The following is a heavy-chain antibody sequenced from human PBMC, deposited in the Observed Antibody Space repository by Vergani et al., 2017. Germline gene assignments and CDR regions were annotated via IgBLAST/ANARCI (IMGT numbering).Heavy chain of an antibody. V-gene: IGHV1-2*02. CDR2: INPNSGGT. D-gene: IGHD3-22*01. CDR1: GYTFTGYY. CDR3: ARDPRSDSSSYYSPDAFDI. J-gene: IGHJ3*02. Sequence: QVQLVQSGAEVKKPGASVKVSCKASGYTFTGYYMHWVRQAPGQGLEWMGWINPNSGGTNYAQKFQGRVTMTRDTSISTAYMELSRLRSYDTAVYFCARDPRSDSSSYYSPDAFDIWGQGTMVTVSS.